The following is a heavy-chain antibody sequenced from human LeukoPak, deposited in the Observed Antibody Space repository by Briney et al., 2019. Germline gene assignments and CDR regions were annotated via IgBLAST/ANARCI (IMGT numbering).Heavy chain of an antibody. Sequence: GGSLRLSCAASGLTVSGKYMMWVRQAPGKRLEWDSLIYSGGRPYYADSVRGRFTISRDTSKNTLFLQMSSLRAEDTALYYCATDGTYGQGYFDFWGLGTLVTVSS. CDR1: GLTVSGKY. J-gene: IGHJ4*02. CDR3: ATDGTYGQGYFDF. CDR2: IYSGGRP. V-gene: IGHV3-53*01. D-gene: IGHD3-10*01.